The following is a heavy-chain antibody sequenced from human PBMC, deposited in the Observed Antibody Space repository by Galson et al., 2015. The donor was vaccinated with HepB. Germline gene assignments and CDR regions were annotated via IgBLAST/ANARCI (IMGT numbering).Heavy chain of an antibody. CDR3: ARDRLSITMIAKSAFDI. CDR2: ISYDGSNK. CDR1: GFTFSSYA. Sequence: SLRLSCAASGFTFSSYAMHWVRQAPGKGLEWVAVISYDGSNKYYADSVKGRFTISRDNSKNTLYLQMNSLRAEDTAVYYCARDRLSITMIAKSAFDIWGQGTMVTVSS. D-gene: IGHD3-22*01. J-gene: IGHJ3*02. V-gene: IGHV3-30-3*01.